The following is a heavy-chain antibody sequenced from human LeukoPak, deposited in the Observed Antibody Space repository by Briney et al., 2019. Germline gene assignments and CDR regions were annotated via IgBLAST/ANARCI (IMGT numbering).Heavy chain of an antibody. CDR2: IHHSGNT. J-gene: IGHJ3*02. CDR1: GGSFSGYY. V-gene: IGHV4-34*01. Sequence: SETLSLTCAVYGGSFSGYYWSWIRQPPGKGLEWIGEIHHSGNTNYNPSLKSRVTISVDTSKIQFSLKLSSVTAADTAVYYCARYYDFWSGYYGGAFDIWGQGTMVTVSS. CDR3: ARYYDFWSGYYGGAFDI. D-gene: IGHD3-3*01.